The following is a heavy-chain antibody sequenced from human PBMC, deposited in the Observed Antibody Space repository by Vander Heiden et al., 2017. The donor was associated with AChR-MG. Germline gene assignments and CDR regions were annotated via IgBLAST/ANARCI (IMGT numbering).Heavy chain of an antibody. D-gene: IGHD2-2*01. CDR3: ARHDIVVVPAAMIDYYYYYYMDV. CDR2: ISSSGSTI. CDR1: GFTFSSYE. Sequence: EVQLVESGGGLVQPGGSLRLSCAASGFTFSSYEMNWVRQAPVRGLEWVSYISSSGSTIYYADSVKGRFTISRDNAKNSLYLQMNSLRAEDTAVYYCARHDIVVVPAAMIDYYYYYYMDVWGKGTTVTVSS. J-gene: IGHJ6*03. V-gene: IGHV3-48*03.